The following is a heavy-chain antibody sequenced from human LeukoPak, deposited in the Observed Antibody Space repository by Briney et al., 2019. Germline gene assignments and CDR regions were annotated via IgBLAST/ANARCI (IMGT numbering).Heavy chain of an antibody. J-gene: IGHJ4*02. CDR3: ARVMITVATIDY. CDR2: INAGNGNT. D-gene: IGHD5-12*01. Sequence: GASVKVSCKASGYTFTSYAMHWVRQAPGQRLEWMGWINAGNGNTKYSQKLQGRVSMTTDTSTSTAYMELRSLRSDDTAVYYCARVMITVATIDYWGQGTLVTVSS. CDR1: GYTFTSYA. V-gene: IGHV1-3*01.